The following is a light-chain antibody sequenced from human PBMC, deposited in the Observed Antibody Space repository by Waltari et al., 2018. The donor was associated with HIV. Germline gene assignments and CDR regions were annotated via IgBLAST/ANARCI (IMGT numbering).Light chain of an antibody. V-gene: IGKV3-20*01. CDR1: QSVSSSY. CDR2: WAS. J-gene: IGKJ2*03. Sequence: EIVLTQSPGTLSLSPGERATLSCRASQSVSSSYLAWYQQKPGQPPKVLVYWASTRESGVPDRFSGSGSGTDFTLTISSLQAEDVAVYYCQQYYNTPYSFGQGTKLEIK. CDR3: QQYYNTPYS.